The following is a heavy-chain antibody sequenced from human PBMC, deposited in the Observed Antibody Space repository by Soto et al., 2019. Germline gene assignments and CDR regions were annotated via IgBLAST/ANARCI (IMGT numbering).Heavy chain of an antibody. CDR2: ISHDGSNK. Sequence: GGSLRLSCAASGFTFSSYGMHWVRQAPGRGLEWVAVISHDGSNKYYADSVKGRFTISRDNSKNTLYLQVNSLRAEDTALYYCATEWSSSATEFDFWGQGTRVTVSS. CDR1: GFTFSSYG. V-gene: IGHV3-30*03. J-gene: IGHJ4*02. CDR3: ATEWSSSATEFDF. D-gene: IGHD6-6*01.